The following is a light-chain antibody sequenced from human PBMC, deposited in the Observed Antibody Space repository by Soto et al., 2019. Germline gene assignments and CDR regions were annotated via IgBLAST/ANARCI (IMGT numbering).Light chain of an antibody. Sequence: IVITQPPATLSVSPGGRATLSCRASHSSSDTLAWYQQKPGQAPRLLIHGASTRALGFPARFSGSGSGTDFTLTISSLQSEDFAVYYCQQYNNWPWTFGQGTKVDIK. CDR3: QQYNNWPWT. V-gene: IGKV3-15*01. CDR2: GAS. CDR1: HSSSDT. J-gene: IGKJ1*01.